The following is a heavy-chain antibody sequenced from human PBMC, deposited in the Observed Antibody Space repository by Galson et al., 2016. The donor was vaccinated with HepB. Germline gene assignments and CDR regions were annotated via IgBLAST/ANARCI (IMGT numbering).Heavy chain of an antibody. J-gene: IGHJ5*01. CDR1: GLSFSSYE. D-gene: IGHD3-22*01. Sequence: SLRLSCAASGLSFSSYEMHWVRQAPGKGLEWVAFISYSGTSKFYADSLEGRFSISRDNSKNTLFLHMTSLRPDDTAVYYCVRYPSGGHYESSGYYFDLRGPGTLVTVSS. V-gene: IGHV3-30*04. CDR2: ISYSGTSK. CDR3: VRYPSGGHYESSGYYFDL.